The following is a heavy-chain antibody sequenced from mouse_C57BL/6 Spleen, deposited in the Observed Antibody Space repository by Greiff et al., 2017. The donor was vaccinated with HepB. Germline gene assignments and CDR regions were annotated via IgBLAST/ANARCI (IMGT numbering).Heavy chain of an antibody. D-gene: IGHD2-3*01. CDR1: GYTFTSYW. CDR3: ARYDGYYYWYFDV. V-gene: IGHV1-50*01. Sequence: QVQLKQPGAELVKPGASVKLSCKASGYTFTSYWMQWVKQRPGQGLEWIGEIDPSDSYTNYNQKFKGKATLTVDTSSSTAYMQLSSLTSEDSAVYYCARYDGYYYWYFDVWGTGTTVTVSS. CDR2: IDPSDSYT. J-gene: IGHJ1*03.